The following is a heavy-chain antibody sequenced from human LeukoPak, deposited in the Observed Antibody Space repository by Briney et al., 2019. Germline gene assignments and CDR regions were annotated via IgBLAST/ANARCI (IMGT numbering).Heavy chain of an antibody. V-gene: IGHV3-33*01. CDR2: IWYDGSNK. Sequence: PGRSLRLSCAASGFTFSSYGMHWVRQAPGKGLEWVAVIWYDGSNKYYADSVKGRFTISRDNSKNTLYLQMNSLRAEDTAVYYCARDHRPEIQYYYMDVWGKGTTVAVSS. CDR1: GFTFSSYG. D-gene: IGHD1-14*01. J-gene: IGHJ6*03. CDR3: ARDHRPEIQYYYMDV.